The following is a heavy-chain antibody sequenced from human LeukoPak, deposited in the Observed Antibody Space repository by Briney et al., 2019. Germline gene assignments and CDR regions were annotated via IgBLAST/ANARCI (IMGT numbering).Heavy chain of an antibody. CDR2: TDTSGSYI. J-gene: IGHJ3*02. V-gene: IGHV3-21*06. CDR1: GFTFSNYG. D-gene: IGHD3-10*01. Sequence: GGSLRLSCAASGFTFSNYGMNWVRQAPGKGLEWVSFTDTSGSYINYGDSVKGRFTISRDNAKNLLFLQMNGLRAEDTALYYCARGRSITLLRGVAMSDGFDIWGQGAMVAVSS. CDR3: ARGRSITLLRGVAMSDGFDI.